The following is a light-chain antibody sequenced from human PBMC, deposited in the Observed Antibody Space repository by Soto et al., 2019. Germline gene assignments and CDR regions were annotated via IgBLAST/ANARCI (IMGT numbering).Light chain of an antibody. CDR1: QTISSW. CDR3: QHYNSYSVA. CDR2: KAS. V-gene: IGKV1-5*03. Sequence: IQMSQSHTTLSGSVGDRVTITCRASQTISSWLAWYQQKPGKAPKLLIYKASTLKSGVPSRFSGSGSGTEFTLTISSLQPDDFATYYCQHYNSYSVAFGQGTKVDI. J-gene: IGKJ1*01.